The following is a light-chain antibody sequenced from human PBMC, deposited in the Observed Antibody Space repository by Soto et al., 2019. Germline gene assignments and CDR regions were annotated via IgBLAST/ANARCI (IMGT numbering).Light chain of an antibody. CDR2: DVS. V-gene: IGLV2-14*01. CDR1: SSDVGGYNY. CDR3: SSYTTSSTYV. Sequence: QSALTQPASVSGSPGQSIAISCTGTSSDVGGYNYVSWYQQHPGKAPKLILCDVSNRPSGVSDRFSGSKSGNTASLTISGLQTEDEAEYYCSSYTTSSTYVFGTGTKVTVL. J-gene: IGLJ1*01.